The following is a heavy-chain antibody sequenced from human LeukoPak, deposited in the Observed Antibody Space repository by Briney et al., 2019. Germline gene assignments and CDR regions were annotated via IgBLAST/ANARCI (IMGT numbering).Heavy chain of an antibody. V-gene: IGHV3-21*01. CDR1: GFTFSSYS. CDR3: ARVESGYSGYEAPDY. Sequence: GGSLRLSCAASGFTFSSYSMNWVRQAPGKGLEWVSSISSSSSYIYYADLVKGRFTISRDNAKNSLYLQMNSLRAEDTAVYYCARVESGYSGYEAPDYWGQGTLVTVSS. J-gene: IGHJ4*02. D-gene: IGHD5-12*01. CDR2: ISSSSSYI.